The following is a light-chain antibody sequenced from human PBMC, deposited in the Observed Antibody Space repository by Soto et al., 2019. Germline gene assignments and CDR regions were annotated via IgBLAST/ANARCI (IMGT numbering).Light chain of an antibody. CDR1: QDLTDRY. Sequence: EIVLTQSPGTLSLSPGERATLSCRANQDLTDRYLAWYQQKPAQAPRLLIYGASSRATGIPDRFSGSGSGTDLTLTISRLEPEDFAVYYCQQYGRSPFTFGPGTKVDIK. CDR3: QQYGRSPFT. CDR2: GAS. V-gene: IGKV3-20*01. J-gene: IGKJ3*01.